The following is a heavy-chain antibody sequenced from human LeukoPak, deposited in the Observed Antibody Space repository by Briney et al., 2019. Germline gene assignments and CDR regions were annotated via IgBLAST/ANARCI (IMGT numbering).Heavy chain of an antibody. V-gene: IGHV3-23*01. Sequence: PGGSLRLSCEASGFTFSTFAMIWVRQPPGKGLEWVSSIFPSGGDIHYADSVRGRFTISRDNSKSTLSLQMNSLRAEDTAIYYCATYRQVLLPFESWGQGTLVTVSS. J-gene: IGHJ4*02. CDR3: ATYRQVLLPFES. D-gene: IGHD2/OR15-2a*01. CDR2: IFPSGGDI. CDR1: GFTFSTFA.